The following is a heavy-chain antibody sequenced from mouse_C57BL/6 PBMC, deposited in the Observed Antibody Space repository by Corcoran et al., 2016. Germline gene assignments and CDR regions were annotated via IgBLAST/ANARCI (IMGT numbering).Heavy chain of an antibody. V-gene: IGHV9-3*01. D-gene: IGHD2-5*01. CDR1: GYTFTTYG. Sequence: QIQLVQSGPELKKPGETVKISCKASGYTFTTYGMSWVKQAPGKGLKWMGWINTYSGVPTYADDFKGRFAFSLETSASTAYLQINNLKNEDTATYSCARWRSYNIYVDWYVDVWGTGTTVTVSS. CDR3: ARWRSYNIYVDWYVDV. CDR2: INTYSGVP. J-gene: IGHJ1*03.